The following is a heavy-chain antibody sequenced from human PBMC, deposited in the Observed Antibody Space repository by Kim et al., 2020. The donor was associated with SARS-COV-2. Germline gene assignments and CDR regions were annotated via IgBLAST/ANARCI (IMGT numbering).Heavy chain of an antibody. Sequence: SETLSLTCTVSGGSISSSSYYWGWIRQPPGKGLEWIGSIYYSGSTYYNPSLKSRVTISVDTSKNQFSLKLSSVTAADTAVYYCASSTRSSHYDFWSGYYNYYYGMDVWGQGTTVTVSS. CDR1: GGSISSSSYY. V-gene: IGHV4-39*01. D-gene: IGHD3-3*01. CDR3: ASSTRSSHYDFWSGYYNYYYGMDV. J-gene: IGHJ6*02. CDR2: IYYSGST.